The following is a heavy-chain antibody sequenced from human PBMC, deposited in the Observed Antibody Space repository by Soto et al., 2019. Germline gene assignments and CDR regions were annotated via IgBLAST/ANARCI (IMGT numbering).Heavy chain of an antibody. CDR2: ISSAGDSS. Sequence: PGWSLRLSCAASGFTFSNYEMNWVRQAPGKTLEWLSYISSAGDSSYYADSVKGRFTISRDNAKNSLYLQMNSLRGKDTADYYCARVYWSTSTCHVQALDAWGQGTL. CDR1: GFTFSNYE. V-gene: IGHV3-48*03. D-gene: IGHD2-2*01. CDR3: ARVYWSTSTCHVQALDA. J-gene: IGHJ5*02.